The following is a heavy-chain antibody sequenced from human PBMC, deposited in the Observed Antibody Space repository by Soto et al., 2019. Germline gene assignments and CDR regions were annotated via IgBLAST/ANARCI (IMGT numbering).Heavy chain of an antibody. Sequence: ASVKVSCKASGYTFTSYDINWVRQATGQGLEWMGWMNPNSGNTGYAQKFQGRVTMTRNTSISTAYMELSSLRSEDTAVYYCARVGYDILTGYSLAWFDPWGQGTLVTVSS. CDR3: ARVGYDILTGYSLAWFDP. J-gene: IGHJ5*02. D-gene: IGHD3-9*01. V-gene: IGHV1-8*01. CDR2: MNPNSGNT. CDR1: GYTFTSYD.